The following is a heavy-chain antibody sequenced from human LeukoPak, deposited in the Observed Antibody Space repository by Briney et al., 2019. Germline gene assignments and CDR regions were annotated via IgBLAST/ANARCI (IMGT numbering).Heavy chain of an antibody. CDR2: IYYSGST. Sequence: SETLSLTCAVSGGSLSTYYSSWIRQPPGKGLEWIGYIYYSGSTNYNPSLKRRVTISVDTSKNQFSLKLSSVTAADTAVYYCASGGYRRAWGQRTLVTVSS. J-gene: IGHJ5*02. V-gene: IGHV4-59*12. CDR3: ASGGYRRA. D-gene: IGHD5-18*01. CDR1: GGSLSTYY.